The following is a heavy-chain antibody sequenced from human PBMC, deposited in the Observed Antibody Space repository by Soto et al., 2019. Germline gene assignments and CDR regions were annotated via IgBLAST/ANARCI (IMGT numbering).Heavy chain of an antibody. D-gene: IGHD4-17*01. Sequence: QVQLVQSGAEVKKPGASVKVSCKASGYTFTSYGISWVRQAPGQGLEWMGWISAYNGNTNYAQKLQGRVTMTTDTSPSTAYMELRSLRSDETAVYYCARGHDYGDYPPYYGMDVWGQGTTVTVSS. CDR2: ISAYNGNT. J-gene: IGHJ6*02. CDR3: ARGHDYGDYPPYYGMDV. CDR1: GYTFTSYG. V-gene: IGHV1-18*01.